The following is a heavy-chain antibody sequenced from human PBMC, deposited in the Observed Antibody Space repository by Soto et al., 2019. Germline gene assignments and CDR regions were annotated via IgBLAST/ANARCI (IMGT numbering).Heavy chain of an antibody. J-gene: IGHJ6*02. CDR1: GGSISSGGYS. V-gene: IGHV4-30-2*01. CDR3: ARGGHGDYYYGMDV. Sequence: QLQLQESGSGLVKPSQTLSLTCAVSGGSISSGGYSWSWIRQLPGKGLEWIGYIYHSGSTYYNPSLKSRVTITVDRSKNQFSLKLSSVTAADTAVYYCARGGHGDYYYGMDVWGQGATVTVSS. D-gene: IGHD3-10*01. CDR2: IYHSGST.